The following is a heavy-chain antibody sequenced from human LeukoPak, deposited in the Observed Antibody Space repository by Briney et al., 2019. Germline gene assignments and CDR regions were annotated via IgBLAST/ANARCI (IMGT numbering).Heavy chain of an antibody. CDR2: ISYDGSNK. D-gene: IGHD6-13*01. J-gene: IGHJ4*02. Sequence: GGSLRLSCAASGFTFSSYGMHWVRQAPGKGLEWVAVISYDGSNKYYADSVKGRFTISRDNSKNTLYLQMNSLRAEDTAVYYYAKDGSAGRDPWHFDYWGQGTLVTVSS. CDR3: AKDGSAGRDPWHFDY. V-gene: IGHV3-30*18. CDR1: GFTFSSYG.